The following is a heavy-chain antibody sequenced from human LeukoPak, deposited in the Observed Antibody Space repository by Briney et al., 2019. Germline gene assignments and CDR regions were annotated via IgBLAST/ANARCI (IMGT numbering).Heavy chain of an antibody. V-gene: IGHV4-39*01. D-gene: IGHD4-17*01. CDR1: GGSISSSSYY. CDR2: IYYSGST. J-gene: IGHJ4*02. CDR3: ARCPSDYGDYFDY. Sequence: PSETLSLTCTVSGGSISSSSYYWGWIRQPPGKGLEWIGSIYYSGSTYYNPSLKSRVTISVDTSKNQFSLKLSSVTAADTAVYYCARCPSDYGDYFDYWGQGTLVTVSS.